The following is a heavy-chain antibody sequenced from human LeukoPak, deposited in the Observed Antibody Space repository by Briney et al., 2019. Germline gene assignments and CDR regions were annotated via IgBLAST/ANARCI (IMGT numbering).Heavy chain of an antibody. V-gene: IGHV7-4-1*02. CDR3: LTEYYYDSSGARYYFDY. Sequence: ASVKVSCKASGYMFTAYTMNWVRQAPGQGLEWMGRIHTSSGSPTYAQGFTGRFVFSLDTSVSTAYLQITSLKAEDTAVYYCLTEYYYDSSGARYYFDYWGQGTLVTVSS. D-gene: IGHD3-22*01. CDR1: GYMFTAYT. J-gene: IGHJ4*02. CDR2: IHTSSGSP.